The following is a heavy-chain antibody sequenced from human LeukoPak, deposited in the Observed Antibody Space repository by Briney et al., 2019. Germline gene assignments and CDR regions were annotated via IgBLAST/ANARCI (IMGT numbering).Heavy chain of an antibody. V-gene: IGHV3-30*04. J-gene: IGHJ5*02. CDR1: GFTFSSYA. CDR3: ARSLRFYGSGSYYKPNWFDP. CDR2: ISYDGSNK. Sequence: PGGSLRLSCAASGFTFSSYAMHWVRQAPGKGLEWVAVISYDGSNKYYADSVKGRFTISRDNSKNTLYLQMNSLRAEDTAVYYCARSLRFYGSGSYYKPNWFDPWGQGTLVTVSS. D-gene: IGHD3-10*01.